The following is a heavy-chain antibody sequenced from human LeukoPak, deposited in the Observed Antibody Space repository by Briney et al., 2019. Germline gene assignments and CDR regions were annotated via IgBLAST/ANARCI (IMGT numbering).Heavy chain of an antibody. CDR3: ARDRSSSWYVGNWFDP. D-gene: IGHD6-13*01. Sequence: GGSLRLSCAASGFTFSSYWMSWVRQAPGKGLEWVANIKQDGSEKYYVDSVKGRFTISRDNAKNSLYLQMNSLRAEDTAVYYCARDRSSSWYVGNWFDPWGQGTLVTVSS. J-gene: IGHJ5*02. CDR2: IKQDGSEK. CDR1: GFTFSSYW. V-gene: IGHV3-7*01.